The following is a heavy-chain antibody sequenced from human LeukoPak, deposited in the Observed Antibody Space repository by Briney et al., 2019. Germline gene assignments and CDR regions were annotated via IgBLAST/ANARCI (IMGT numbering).Heavy chain of an antibody. D-gene: IGHD3-10*01. V-gene: IGHV3-30*03. Sequence: PGRSLRLSCAASGFTFSSYGMHWVRQAPGKGLEWVAVISYDGSNKYYADSVKGRFTISRDNSKNTLYLQMNSLRAEDTAVYYCARDSSADAPFDYWGQGTLVTVSS. CDR1: GFTFSSYG. J-gene: IGHJ4*02. CDR3: ARDSSADAPFDY. CDR2: ISYDGSNK.